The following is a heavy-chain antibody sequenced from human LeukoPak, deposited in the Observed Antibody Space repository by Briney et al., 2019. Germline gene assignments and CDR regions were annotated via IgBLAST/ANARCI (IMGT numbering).Heavy chain of an antibody. Sequence: GESLKISCKGSGYSFTSYWIGWARQMPGKGLEWMGIIYPGDSDTRYSPSFQGQVTISADKSISTAYLQWSSLKASDTAMYYCARQYSSSWYVFDYWGQGTLVTVSS. J-gene: IGHJ4*02. CDR1: GYSFTSYW. CDR2: IYPGDSDT. D-gene: IGHD6-13*01. CDR3: ARQYSSSWYVFDY. V-gene: IGHV5-51*01.